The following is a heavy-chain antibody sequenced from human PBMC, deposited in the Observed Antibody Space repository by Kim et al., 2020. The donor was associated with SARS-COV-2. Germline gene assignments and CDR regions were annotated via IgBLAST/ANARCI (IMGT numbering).Heavy chain of an antibody. V-gene: IGHV3-23*01. Sequence: SGKGRLTISRDNSKNSLYLQMNSLRAEDTAVYYCAKSTTGLRRLQGRPDYWGQGTLVTVSS. CDR3: AKSTTGLRRLQGRPDY. D-gene: IGHD4-17*01. J-gene: IGHJ4*02.